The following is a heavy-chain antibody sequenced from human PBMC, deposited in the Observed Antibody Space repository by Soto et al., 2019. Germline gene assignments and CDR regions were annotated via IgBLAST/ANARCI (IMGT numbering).Heavy chain of an antibody. D-gene: IGHD1-1*01. CDR1: GYGFTTYG. CDR3: ARGRYGDY. J-gene: IGHJ4*02. CDR2: ISAPNGNT. V-gene: IGHV1-18*01. Sequence: QIHLVQSGAEVKKPGASVKVSCKGSGYGFTTYGITWVRQAPGQGLEWMAWISAPNGNTNYAQKLQGRVTVTRDPSTSTAYMELRSLRSDDTAVYYCARGRYGDYWGQGALVTVSS.